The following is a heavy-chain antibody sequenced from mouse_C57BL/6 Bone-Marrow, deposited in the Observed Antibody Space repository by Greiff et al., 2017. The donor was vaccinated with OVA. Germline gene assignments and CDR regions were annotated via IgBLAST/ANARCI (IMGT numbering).Heavy chain of an antibody. V-gene: IGHV1-26*01. CDR3: ARWDYGYDVRFAY. J-gene: IGHJ3*01. CDR1: GYTFTDYY. CDR2: INPNNGGT. D-gene: IGHD2-2*01. Sequence: EVQLQQSGPELVKPGASVKISCKASGYTFTDYYMNWVKQSHGKSLEWIGDINPNNGGTSYNQKFKGKATLTVDKSSSTAYMELRSLTSEDSAVYYCARWDYGYDVRFAYWGQGTLVTVSA.